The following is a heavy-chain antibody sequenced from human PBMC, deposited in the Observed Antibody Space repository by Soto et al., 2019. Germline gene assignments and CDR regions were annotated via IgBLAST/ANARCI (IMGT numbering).Heavy chain of an antibody. CDR1: GYTFTSYY. CDR2: INPSGGST. D-gene: IGHD1-26*01. J-gene: IGHJ4*02. V-gene: IGHV1-46*01. Sequence: ASVKVSCKASGYTFTSYYMHWVRQAPGQGLEWMGIINPSGGSTSYAQKFQGRVTMTRDTSITTVYMELKNLSPDDTAVYYCGRGRSGQIVVFYWGQRTPVTVSS. CDR3: GRGRSGQIVVFY.